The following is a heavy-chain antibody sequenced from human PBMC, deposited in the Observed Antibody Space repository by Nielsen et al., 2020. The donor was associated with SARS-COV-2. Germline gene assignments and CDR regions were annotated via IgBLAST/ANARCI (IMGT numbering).Heavy chain of an antibody. D-gene: IGHD3-16*02. CDR1: GFTFSSYG. V-gene: IGHV3-33*01. CDR2: IWYDGSNK. Sequence: RGSLRLSCAASGFTFSSYGMHWVRQAPGKGLEWVAVIWYDGSNKYYADSVKGRFTISRDNSKNTLYLQMNSLRAEDTAVYYCAGHLSWYGMDVWGQGTTVTVSS. J-gene: IGHJ6*02. CDR3: AGHLSWYGMDV.